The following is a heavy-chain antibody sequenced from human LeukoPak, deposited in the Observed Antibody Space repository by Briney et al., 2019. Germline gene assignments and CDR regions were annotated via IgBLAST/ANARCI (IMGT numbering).Heavy chain of an antibody. CDR1: GFTFSSYA. V-gene: IGHV3-30*04. CDR3: AKGSSHNWNSPFEY. D-gene: IGHD1-7*01. J-gene: IGHJ4*02. Sequence: GGSLRLSCAASGFTFSSYAMHWVRQAPGKGLEWVAVISYDGNNKYYADSVKGRFTISRDNSKNTLYLQMNSLRAVDTAVYYCAKGSSHNWNSPFEYWGQGTLVTVSS. CDR2: ISYDGNNK.